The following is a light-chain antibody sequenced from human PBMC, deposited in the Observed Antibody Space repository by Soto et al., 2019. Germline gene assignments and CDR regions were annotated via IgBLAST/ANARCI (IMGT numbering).Light chain of an antibody. CDR2: GAS. Sequence: VLSQSPGRLSLSPGESATLSCRASQSVPSTYFAWYQQKSGQPPRLLIYGASRRATGIPDRFSGSWSGTDVTLTISRLEPEDFAVYYCQQYGSSLAVTFGAGTKV. J-gene: IGKJ4*01. CDR1: QSVPSTY. V-gene: IGKV3-20*01. CDR3: QQYGSSLAVT.